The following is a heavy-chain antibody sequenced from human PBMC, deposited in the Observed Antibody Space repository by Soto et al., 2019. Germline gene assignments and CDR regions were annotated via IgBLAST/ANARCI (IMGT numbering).Heavy chain of an antibody. D-gene: IGHD5-18*01. J-gene: IGHJ2*01. CDR2: IYYSGST. Sequence: QLQLQESGPGLVKPSETLSLTCTVSGGSISSSSYYWGWIRQPPGKGLEWIGSIYYSGSTYYNPSLKSRVTISVDTSKNQFSLKLSSVTAADTAVYYCARPRYSINWYFDLWGRGTLVTVSS. CDR3: ARPRYSINWYFDL. CDR1: GGSISSSSYY. V-gene: IGHV4-39*01.